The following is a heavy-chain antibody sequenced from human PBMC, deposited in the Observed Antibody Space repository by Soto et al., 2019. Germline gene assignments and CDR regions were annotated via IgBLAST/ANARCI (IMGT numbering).Heavy chain of an antibody. Sequence: QVQLQESGPGLVKPSGTLFLTCAVSGGSISSSNWWSWVRQPPGKGLEWIGEIYHSGSTNYNPSLKSRVTISVDKSKNQFSLKLSSVTAADTAVYYCAKRPTSDSSGYSEDYWGQGTLVTVSS. CDR3: AKRPTSDSSGYSEDY. CDR2: IYHSGST. V-gene: IGHV4-4*02. CDR1: GGSISSSNW. J-gene: IGHJ4*02. D-gene: IGHD3-22*01.